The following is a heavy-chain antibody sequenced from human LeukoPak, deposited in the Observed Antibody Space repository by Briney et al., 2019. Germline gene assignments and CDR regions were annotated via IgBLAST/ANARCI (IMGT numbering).Heavy chain of an antibody. D-gene: IGHD3-3*01. CDR2: IYHSGST. Sequence: SQTLSLTCAVSGGSISSGGYSWSWIRQPPGKGLEWIGYIYHSGSTYYNPSLKSRVTISVDRSKNQFSLKLSSVTAADTAVYYCARAVTIFHGLNWFDPWGQGTLVTVSS. CDR3: ARAVTIFHGLNWFDP. J-gene: IGHJ5*02. CDR1: GGSISSGGYS. V-gene: IGHV4-30-2*01.